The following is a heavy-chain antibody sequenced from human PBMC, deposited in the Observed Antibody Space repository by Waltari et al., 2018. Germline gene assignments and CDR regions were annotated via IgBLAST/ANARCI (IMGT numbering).Heavy chain of an antibody. CDR3: AKPFDNAFDM. V-gene: IGHV3-30*02. Sequence: QVQLVESGGGVVQPGGSMRLSCAASGFSFRNSGMHWVRQAPGKGREWVAFIRYDGSLGYYEEGVEGRFTMSRDNSQNTLYLQMNSLRVEDTAVYYCAKPFDNAFDMWGQGTMVTVSS. CDR1: GFSFRNSG. CDR2: IRYDGSLG. D-gene: IGHD1-20*01. J-gene: IGHJ3*02.